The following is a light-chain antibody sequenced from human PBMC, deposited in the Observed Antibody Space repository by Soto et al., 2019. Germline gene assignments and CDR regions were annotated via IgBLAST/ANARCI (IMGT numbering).Light chain of an antibody. V-gene: IGKV1-5*01. CDR1: QSISSY. CDR3: QQYQTYST. Sequence: DIQMTQSPSSLSASVGDRVTITCRASQSISSYLNWYQQKPGKAPKLLIYDASSLESGVPQRFSGSGSGTEFTLTISSLQPDDFATYFCQQYQTYSTFGQGTRLEI. J-gene: IGKJ5*01. CDR2: DAS.